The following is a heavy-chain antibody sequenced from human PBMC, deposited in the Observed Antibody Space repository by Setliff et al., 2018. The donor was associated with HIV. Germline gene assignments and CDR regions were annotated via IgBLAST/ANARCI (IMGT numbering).Heavy chain of an antibody. J-gene: IGHJ4*02. CDR1: GGSISSNNYY. Sequence: SETLSLTCTVSGGSISSNNYYWGWIRQPPGKGLEWIGSINYSGSTYQNPSLKSRVTISVDTSKNQYSLKLSPVTAADTAVYYCARLAASIAARRRFDYWGQGTLVTVSS. CDR3: ARLAASIAARRRFDY. D-gene: IGHD6-6*01. V-gene: IGHV4-39*01. CDR2: INYSGST.